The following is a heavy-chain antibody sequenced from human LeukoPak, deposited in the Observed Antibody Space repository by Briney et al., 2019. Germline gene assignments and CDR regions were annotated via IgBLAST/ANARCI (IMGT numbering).Heavy chain of an antibody. Sequence: GGSLRLSCAASGFTFSSYGMHWVRQAPGKGLEWVANIKQDGSEKYYVDSVKGRFTISRDNAKNSLYLQMNSLRAEDTAVYYCARGLRDIVVVVAATVDYWGQGTLVTVSS. CDR2: IKQDGSEK. CDR1: GFTFSSYG. D-gene: IGHD2-15*01. J-gene: IGHJ4*02. CDR3: ARGLRDIVVVVAATVDY. V-gene: IGHV3-7*01.